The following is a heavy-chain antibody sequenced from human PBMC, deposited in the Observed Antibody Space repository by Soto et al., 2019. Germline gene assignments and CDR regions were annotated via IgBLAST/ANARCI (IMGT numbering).Heavy chain of an antibody. J-gene: IGHJ6*02. D-gene: IGHD3-16*01. V-gene: IGHV4-31*03. Sequence: QVQLQESGPGLVKPSQTLSLTCTVSAGSISSGGYYWSWIRQHPGKGLEWIGYIYYSGSTYYDPSLMSRVTISVDTSKNQFSLKLSSVTAADTAVYYCARDLTRGYYYYGMDVWGQGTTVTVSS. CDR3: ARDLTRGYYYYGMDV. CDR1: AGSISSGGYY. CDR2: IYYSGST.